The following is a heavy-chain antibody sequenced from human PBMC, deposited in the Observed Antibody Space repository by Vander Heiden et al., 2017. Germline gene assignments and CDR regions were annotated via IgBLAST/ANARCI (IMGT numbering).Heavy chain of an antibody. CDR2: IRSKANSYAT. Sequence: ELQLVESVGGLVQPGGSLQLSCSASGFTFSGSAMHWVRQASGKGLEWVGRIRSKANSYATAYAASVKGRFTISRDDSKNTAYLQMNSLKTEDTAVYYCTILIPDYWGQGTLVTVSS. CDR1: GFTFSGSA. D-gene: IGHD2-21*01. J-gene: IGHJ4*02. CDR3: TILIPDY. V-gene: IGHV3-73*01.